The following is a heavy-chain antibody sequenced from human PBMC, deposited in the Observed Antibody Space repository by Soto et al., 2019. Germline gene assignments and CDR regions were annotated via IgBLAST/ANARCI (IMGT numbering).Heavy chain of an antibody. J-gene: IGHJ4*02. CDR1: GYDFSTYW. D-gene: IGHD3-10*01. Sequence: GESLKISCKGSGYDFSTYWIGWVRQMPGKGLDLMGVIFPRDSDTKYSPSFEGRVILSADTSTDSAYLQWNSLKAPDTGVYYCARFESFQPNMAIDYWGQGTPVTVSS. CDR2: IFPRDSDT. CDR3: ARFESFQPNMAIDY. V-gene: IGHV5-51*01.